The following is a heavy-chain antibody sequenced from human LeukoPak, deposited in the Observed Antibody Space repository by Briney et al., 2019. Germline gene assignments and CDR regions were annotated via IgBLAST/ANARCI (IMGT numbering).Heavy chain of an antibody. CDR2: INPNSGGT. D-gene: IGHD3-16*01. J-gene: IGHJ4*02. V-gene: IGHV1-2*02. CDR1: GYSFTGYF. CDR3: ARYARFRGLLGAFDY. Sequence: GASVKVSCKASGYSFTGYFMQWVRQAPGQGLEWMGWINPNSGGTNYAQKFQGRVTMTRDTSISTAYMELSRLRSDDTAVYYCARYARFRGLLGAFDYWGQGTLVTVSS.